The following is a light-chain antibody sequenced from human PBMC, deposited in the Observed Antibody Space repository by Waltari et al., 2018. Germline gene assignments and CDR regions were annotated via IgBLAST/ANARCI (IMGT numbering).Light chain of an antibody. CDR2: DVY. CDR1: NSDVGGYKY. V-gene: IGLV2-11*01. CDR3: CSYAGSFTWV. J-gene: IGLJ1*01. Sequence: QSALTQPRSVSGSPGQSVTISCTGTNSDVGGYKYVSWYQQHPDKAPSLIIYDVYTPPSGCPNRFSASKSANPASLTISGLQSEDEADYYCCSYAGSFTWVFGTGTKVTVL.